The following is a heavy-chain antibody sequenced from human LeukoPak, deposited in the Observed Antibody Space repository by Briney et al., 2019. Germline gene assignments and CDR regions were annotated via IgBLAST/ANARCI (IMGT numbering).Heavy chain of an antibody. CDR3: TRALGSSTTNRYMDV. CDR2: ISSSGSTI. J-gene: IGHJ6*03. D-gene: IGHD2-2*01. CDR1: GFTFSSYE. Sequence: GGSLRLSCAASGFTFSSYEMNWVRQAPGKGLEWVSYISSSGSTIYYADSVKGRFTISRDNAKNTLYLQMNSLRAEDTAVYYCTRALGSSTTNRYMDVWGKGTTVTVSS. V-gene: IGHV3-48*03.